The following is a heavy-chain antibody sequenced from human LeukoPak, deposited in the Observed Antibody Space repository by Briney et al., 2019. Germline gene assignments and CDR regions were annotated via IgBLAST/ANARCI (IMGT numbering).Heavy chain of an antibody. D-gene: IGHD3-22*01. CDR3: AKDHTYYYDSGDY. CDR1: GFTFSSYG. J-gene: IGHJ4*02. CDR2: ISYDGSNK. V-gene: IGHV3-30*18. Sequence: GGSLRLSCAASGFTFSSYGMHWVRQAPGKGLEWVAVISYDGSNKYYADSVKGRFTISRDNSKNTLYLQMNSLRAEDTAVYYCAKDHTYYYDSGDYWGQGTLVTVSS.